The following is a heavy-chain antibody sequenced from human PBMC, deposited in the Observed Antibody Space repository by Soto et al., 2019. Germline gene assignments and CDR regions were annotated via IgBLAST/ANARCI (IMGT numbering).Heavy chain of an antibody. V-gene: IGHV3-66*01. CDR2: IYSGGST. CDR3: ARDVWYYYYYMDV. D-gene: IGHD2-21*01. Sequence: GGSLRLSCAASGFTVSSNYMSWVRQAPGKGLEWVSVIYSGGSTYYADSVKGRFTISRDNSKNTLYLQMNSLRAEDTAVYYCARDVWYYYYYMDVWGKGTTVTVSS. J-gene: IGHJ6*03. CDR1: GFTVSSNY.